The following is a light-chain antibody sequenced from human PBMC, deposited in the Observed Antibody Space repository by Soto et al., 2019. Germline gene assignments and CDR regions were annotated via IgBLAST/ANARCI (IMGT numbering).Light chain of an antibody. J-gene: IGKJ1*01. CDR1: QSSGNW. CDR2: RAS. V-gene: IGKV1-5*01. CDR3: LQDFRSLRA. Sequence: DIQMTQSPSTLRASVGHRVTISCRASQSSGNWLAWYQQRPGTAPKLLIHRASNLESGVPERFSGSGSGTEFTLTISSLQPDDFATYYCLQDFRSLRAFGQGTKVDIK.